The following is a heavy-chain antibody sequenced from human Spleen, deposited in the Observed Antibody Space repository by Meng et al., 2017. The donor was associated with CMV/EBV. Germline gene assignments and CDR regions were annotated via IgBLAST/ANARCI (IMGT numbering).Heavy chain of an antibody. Sequence: LSLTCAASGFTFSSYAMHWVRQAPGKGLEWVAVISYDGSNKYYADSVKGRFTISRDNSKNTLYLQMNSLRAEDTAVYYCARDSRAGYTYGYLTFDYWGQGTLVTVSS. V-gene: IGHV3-30*04. CDR3: ARDSRAGYTYGYLTFDY. CDR1: GFTFSSYA. D-gene: IGHD5-18*01. J-gene: IGHJ4*02. CDR2: ISYDGSNK.